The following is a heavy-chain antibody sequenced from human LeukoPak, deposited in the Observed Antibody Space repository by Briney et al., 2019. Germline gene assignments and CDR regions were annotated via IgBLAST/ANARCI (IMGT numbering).Heavy chain of an antibody. Sequence: ASVNVSCKASRYTFTAYLMQRVRQAPGQGLEWMGRINPNSGGTNYAQKFQGRVTMPRDTSISTAYMELSRLRSDDTAVYYCARDRGDYDFDYWGQGTLVTVSS. V-gene: IGHV1-2*06. D-gene: IGHD3-10*01. J-gene: IGHJ4*02. CDR1: RYTFTAYL. CDR2: INPNSGGT. CDR3: ARDRGDYDFDY.